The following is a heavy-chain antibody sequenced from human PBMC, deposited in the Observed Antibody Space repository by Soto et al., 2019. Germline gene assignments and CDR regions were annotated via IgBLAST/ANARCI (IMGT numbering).Heavy chain of an antibody. Sequence: LGESLKISCKGSGYSFTSYWISWVRQMPGKGLEWMGRIDPSDSYTNYSPSFQGHVTISADKSISTAYLQWSSLKASDTAMYYCASPVGATRYYYYYGMDVGGQGTTVTVSS. CDR3: ASPVGATRYYYYYGMDV. D-gene: IGHD1-26*01. V-gene: IGHV5-10-1*01. CDR2: IDPSDSYT. J-gene: IGHJ6*02. CDR1: GYSFTSYW.